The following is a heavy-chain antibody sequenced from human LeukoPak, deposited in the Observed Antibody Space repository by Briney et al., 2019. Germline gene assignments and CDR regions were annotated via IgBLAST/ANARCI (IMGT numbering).Heavy chain of an antibody. Sequence: GGSLRLSCAASGFTFSSHGMHWVRQAPGKGLEWVAFIRYDGSNKHYADSVKGRFTISRDNAKNSLYLQMNSLRAEDTAVYYCARKDSSGWYAIDYWGQGTLVTVSS. V-gene: IGHV3-30*02. CDR1: GFTFSSHG. D-gene: IGHD6-19*01. J-gene: IGHJ4*02. CDR2: IRYDGSNK. CDR3: ARKDSSGWYAIDY.